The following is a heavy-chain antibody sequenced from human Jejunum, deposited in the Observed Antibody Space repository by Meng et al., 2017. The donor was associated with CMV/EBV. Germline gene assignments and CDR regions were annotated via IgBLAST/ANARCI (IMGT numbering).Heavy chain of an antibody. V-gene: IGHV3-21*01. Sequence: GFLFTCYSITWVRQAPGKGLEWLTYIRGSSTYIDHADSVKGRFTISRDNAKKSLFLQMNSLGADDTAVYYCATYCTDTVCRAFDIWGHGTLVTVSS. D-gene: IGHD2-8*01. J-gene: IGHJ3*02. CDR1: GFLFTCYS. CDR2: IRGSSTYI. CDR3: ATYCTDTVCRAFDI.